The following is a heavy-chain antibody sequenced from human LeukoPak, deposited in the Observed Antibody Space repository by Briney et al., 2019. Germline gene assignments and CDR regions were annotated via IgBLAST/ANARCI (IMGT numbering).Heavy chain of an antibody. D-gene: IGHD3-3*01. CDR3: ARDRITIFGVPYEAFDI. CDR2: IYTSGST. V-gene: IGHV4-61*02. CDR1: GGSISSGSYY. J-gene: IGHJ3*02. Sequence: PSETLSLTCTVSGGSISSGSYYWSWIRQPAGKGLEWIGRIYTSGSTNYNPSLKSRVTISVDTSKNQFSLKLSSVTAADTAVYYCARDRITIFGVPYEAFDIWGQGTMVTVSS.